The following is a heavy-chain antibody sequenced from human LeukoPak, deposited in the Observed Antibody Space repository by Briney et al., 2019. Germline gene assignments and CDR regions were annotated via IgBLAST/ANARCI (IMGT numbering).Heavy chain of an antibody. CDR3: ATRPRDSSGYYLGAFDG. Sequence: GGSLRLSCEASGFIFSSYAMAWVRQAPGKGLDWVSVIGASGADTYYSDSAKGRFTVSRDSSKDTLFLHMSSLRAEDTAAYFCATRPRDSSGYYLGAFDGWGQGTTVTVSS. V-gene: IGHV3-23*01. J-gene: IGHJ3*01. CDR2: IGASGADT. D-gene: IGHD3-22*01. CDR1: GFIFSSYA.